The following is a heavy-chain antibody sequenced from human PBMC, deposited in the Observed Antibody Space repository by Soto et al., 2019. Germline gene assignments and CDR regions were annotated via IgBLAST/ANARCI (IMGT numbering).Heavy chain of an antibody. J-gene: IGHJ4*02. CDR1: GYTFTSYD. CDR3: ARDKFSGWSTDHDY. D-gene: IGHD6-19*01. V-gene: IGHV1-8*01. Sequence: ASVKVSCKASGYTFTSYDINWVRQATGQGLEWMGWMNPNSGNTGYAQKFQGRVTMTRNTSISTAYMELSSLRSEDTAVYYCARDKFSGWSTDHDYWGQGTLVTVSS. CDR2: MNPNSGNT.